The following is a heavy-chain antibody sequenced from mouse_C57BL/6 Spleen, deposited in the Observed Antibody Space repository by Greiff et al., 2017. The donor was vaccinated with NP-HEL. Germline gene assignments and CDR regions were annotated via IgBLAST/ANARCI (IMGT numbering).Heavy chain of an antibody. CDR1: GYTFTDYY. CDR3: ARKGYYYGSSSYAMDY. V-gene: IGHV1-19*01. D-gene: IGHD1-1*01. J-gene: IGHJ4*01. Sequence: EVQLQQSGPVLVKPGASVKMSCKASGYTFTDYYMNWVKQSHGKSLEWIGVINPYNGGTSYNQKFKGKATLTVDKSSSTAYMALNSLTSEDSAVYYCARKGYYYGSSSYAMDYWGQGTSVTVSS. CDR2: INPYNGGT.